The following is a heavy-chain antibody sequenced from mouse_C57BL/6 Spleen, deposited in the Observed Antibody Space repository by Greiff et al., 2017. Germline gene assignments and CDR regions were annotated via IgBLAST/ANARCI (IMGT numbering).Heavy chain of an antibody. V-gene: IGHV1-82*01. J-gene: IGHJ1*03. Sequence: VQLQQSGPELVKPGASVKISCKASGYAFSSSWMNWVKQRPGKGLEWIGRIYPGDGDTNYNGKFKGKATLTADKSSSTAYMQLSSLTSEDSAVYFCARRDSNSWYFDVWGTGTTVTVSS. D-gene: IGHD2-5*01. CDR3: ARRDSNSWYFDV. CDR1: GYAFSSSW. CDR2: IYPGDGDT.